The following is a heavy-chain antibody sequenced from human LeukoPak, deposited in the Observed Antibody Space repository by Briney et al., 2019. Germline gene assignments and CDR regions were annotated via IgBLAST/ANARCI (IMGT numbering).Heavy chain of an antibody. Sequence: SETLSLTCTVSGYSITSGYYWGWIRQPPGKGLEWIGSIYHSGNTYYNPSLKSRVTISVDTSKNQFSLKLSSVTAADTAVYYCARNVVGVTGAYWGQGTLVTVSS. CDR3: ARNVVGVTGAY. CDR1: GYSITSGYY. J-gene: IGHJ4*02. CDR2: IYHSGNT. V-gene: IGHV4-38-2*02. D-gene: IGHD1-26*01.